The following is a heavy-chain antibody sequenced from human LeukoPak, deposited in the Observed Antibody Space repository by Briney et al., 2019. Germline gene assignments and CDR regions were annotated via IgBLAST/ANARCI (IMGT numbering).Heavy chain of an antibody. J-gene: IGHJ4*02. Sequence: ASVKVSCKASGYTFTGYYMHWVRQAPGQGLEWMGWINPNSGGTNYAQKFQGRVTMTRDTSISTAYMELRRLRSDDTAVYYCARARHGSIYGYRPNELGHYFDYWGQGTLVTVSS. V-gene: IGHV1-2*02. CDR3: ARARHGSIYGYRPNELGHYFDY. CDR1: GYTFTGYY. D-gene: IGHD5-24*01. CDR2: INPNSGGT.